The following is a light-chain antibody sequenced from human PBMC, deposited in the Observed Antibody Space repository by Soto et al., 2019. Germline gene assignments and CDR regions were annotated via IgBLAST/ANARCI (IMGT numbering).Light chain of an antibody. J-gene: IGKJ4*01. V-gene: IGKV3-11*01. CDR2: DVS. CDR3: QQRSNWPLT. CDR1: PTARSY. Sequence: EIVLTQSPATLSLSPGERATLSSRASPTARSYLAWYQQKPGQAPRLLIYDVSNRATGVPARFSGSGSETDFSLTISSLEPEDFAVYYCQQRSNWPLTFGGGTKVDIK.